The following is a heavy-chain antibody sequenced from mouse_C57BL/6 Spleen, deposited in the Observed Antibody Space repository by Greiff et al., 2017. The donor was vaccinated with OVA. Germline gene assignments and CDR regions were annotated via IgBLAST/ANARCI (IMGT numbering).Heavy chain of an antibody. CDR2: INPGSGGT. CDR3: ARSRVITTVVFDY. D-gene: IGHD1-1*01. Sequence: QVQLQQSVAELVRPGTSVKVSCKASGYAFTNYLIEWVKQRPGQGLEWIGVINPGSGGTNYNEKFKGKATLTADKSSSTAYMQLSSLTSEDAAVYFCARSRVITTVVFDYWGQGTTLTVSS. V-gene: IGHV1-54*01. CDR1: GYAFTNYL. J-gene: IGHJ2*01.